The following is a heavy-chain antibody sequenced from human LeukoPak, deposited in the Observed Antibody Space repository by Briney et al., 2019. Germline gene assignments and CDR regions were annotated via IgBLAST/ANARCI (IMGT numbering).Heavy chain of an antibody. CDR1: GFTFSSYS. D-gene: IGHD5-12*01. V-gene: IGHV3-21*01. Sequence: GGSLRLSCAASGFTFSSYSMNWVRQAPGKGLEWVSSISSRSSYIYYTDSVKGRFTISTDNAKNSLYLQMKSLRAEDTALYYCARGSTGGYSGYDATRKNFDYWGQGTLVTVSS. CDR3: ARGSTGGYSGYDATRKNFDY. CDR2: ISSRSSYI. J-gene: IGHJ4*02.